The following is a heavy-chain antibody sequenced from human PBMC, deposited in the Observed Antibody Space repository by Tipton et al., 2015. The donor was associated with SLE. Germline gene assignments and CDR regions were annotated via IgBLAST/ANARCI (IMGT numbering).Heavy chain of an antibody. V-gene: IGHV3-73*01. CDR3: TRRWPQWELVTQDSYYDMDV. CDR1: GFTFSGSA. D-gene: IGHD1-26*01. CDR2: IRSKTNNYAT. J-gene: IGHJ6*02. Sequence: SLRLSCAASGFTFSGSALHWVRQGSGKGLEWVGRIRSKTNNYATDYVASVKGRFTISRDDSKNTTYLQMDSLKTEDTAVYYCTRRWPQWELVTQDSYYDMDVWGQGATVTVSS.